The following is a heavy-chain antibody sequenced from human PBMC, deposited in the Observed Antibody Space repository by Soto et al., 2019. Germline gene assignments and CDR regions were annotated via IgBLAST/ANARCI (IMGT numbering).Heavy chain of an antibody. Sequence: QLQLQESGPGLVKPSETLSLTCTVSGGSISSSSYYWGWIRQPPGKGLEWIGSIYYSGSTYYNPSLKSRVTISVDTSKNQFSLKLSSVTAADTAVYYCARLTRGGLSAGRDYWGQGTLVTVSS. J-gene: IGHJ4*02. V-gene: IGHV4-39*01. CDR3: ARLTRGGLSAGRDY. CDR2: IYYSGST. D-gene: IGHD6-13*01. CDR1: GGSISSSSYY.